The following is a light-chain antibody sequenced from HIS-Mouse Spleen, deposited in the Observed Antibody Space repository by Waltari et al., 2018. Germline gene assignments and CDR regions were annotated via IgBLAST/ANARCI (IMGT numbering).Light chain of an antibody. V-gene: IGLV2-14*03. CDR1: SSDVGGYNC. CDR3: SSYTSSSFNVV. J-gene: IGLJ2*01. CDR2: DVS. Sequence: QSALTQPASVSGSPGQSITISCTGTSSDVGGYNCVPWYQQHPGKAPKLMIYDVSNRPSGVSNRFSGSKSGNTASLTISGLQAEDEADYYCSSYTSSSFNVVFGGGTKLTVL.